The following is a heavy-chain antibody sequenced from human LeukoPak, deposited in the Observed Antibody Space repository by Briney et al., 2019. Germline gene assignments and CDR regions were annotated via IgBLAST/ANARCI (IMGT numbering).Heavy chain of an antibody. CDR3: ARDRHYYYGSGSYCGEFDP. J-gene: IGHJ5*02. CDR2: IYYSGNT. D-gene: IGHD3-10*01. V-gene: IGHV4-39*07. CDR1: GGSISSSSFY. Sequence: SETLSLICTVSGGSISSSSFYWGWIRQSRGKGLEWIGSIYYSGNTYYNPSLKSRVTISVDTSENQFSLKLSSVTAADTAVYYCARDRHYYYGSGSYCGEFDPWSQGTLVTVSS.